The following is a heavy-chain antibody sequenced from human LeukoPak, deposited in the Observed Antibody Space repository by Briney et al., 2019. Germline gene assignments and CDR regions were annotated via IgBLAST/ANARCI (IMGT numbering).Heavy chain of an antibody. CDR3: ARLNRRYCSGGSCPLDDY. CDR2: ISAYNGNT. CDR1: GYTFTGYY. Sequence: RASVKVSCKASGYTFTGYYMHWVRQAPGQGLEWMGWISAYNGNTNYAQKLQGRVTMTTDTSTSTAYMELRSLRSDDTAVYYCARLNRRYCSGGSCPLDDYWGQGTLVTVSS. J-gene: IGHJ4*02. D-gene: IGHD2-15*01. V-gene: IGHV1-18*04.